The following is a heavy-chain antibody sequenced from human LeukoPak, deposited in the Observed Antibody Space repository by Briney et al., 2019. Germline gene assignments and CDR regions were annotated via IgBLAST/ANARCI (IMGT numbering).Heavy chain of an antibody. CDR1: GFTFSSYA. CDR3: ARASLRFLEWLSLSYYFDY. J-gene: IGHJ4*02. Sequence: GGSLRLSCAAPGFTFSSYAMHWVRQAPGKGLEWVAVISYDGSNKYYADSVKGRFTISRDNSKNTLYLQMNSLRAEDTAVYYCARASLRFLEWLSLSYYFDYWGQGTLVTVSS. CDR2: ISYDGSNK. D-gene: IGHD3-3*01. V-gene: IGHV3-30-3*01.